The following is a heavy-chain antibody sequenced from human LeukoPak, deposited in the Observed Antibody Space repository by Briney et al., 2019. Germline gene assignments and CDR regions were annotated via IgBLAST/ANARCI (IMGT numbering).Heavy chain of an antibody. V-gene: IGHV3-53*01. Sequence: PGGSLRLSCAASGFTVSSNYMSWVRQAPGKGLEWVSVIYSGGSTYYADSVKGRFTISRDNSKNTLYLQMNSLRAEDTAVYYCARGEYGNQRSNNWFDPWGQGTLVTVSS. CDR1: GFTVSSNY. J-gene: IGHJ5*02. D-gene: IGHD3-16*01. CDR2: IYSGGST. CDR3: ARGEYGNQRSNNWFDP.